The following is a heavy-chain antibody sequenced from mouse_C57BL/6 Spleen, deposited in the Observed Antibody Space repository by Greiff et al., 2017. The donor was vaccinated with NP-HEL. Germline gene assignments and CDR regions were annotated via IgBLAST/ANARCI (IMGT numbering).Heavy chain of an antibody. V-gene: IGHV7-3*01. Sequence: EVKLVESGGGLVQPGGSLSLSCAASGFTFTDYYMSWVRQPPGKALEWLGFIRNKANGYTTEYSVSVKGRFTISRDNSQSILYLQMNALRAEDSATYYGARSYGYDRAWFAYWGQGTLVTVSA. CDR1: GFTFTDYY. CDR3: ARSYGYDRAWFAY. CDR2: IRNKANGYTT. D-gene: IGHD2-2*01. J-gene: IGHJ3*01.